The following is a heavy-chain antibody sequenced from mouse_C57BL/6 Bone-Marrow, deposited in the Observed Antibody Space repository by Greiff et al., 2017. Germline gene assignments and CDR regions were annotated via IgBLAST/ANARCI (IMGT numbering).Heavy chain of an antibody. CDR1: GYTFTSYW. J-gene: IGHJ1*03. CDR3: ARSGDYDEGYWYFDV. Sequence: QVQLQQPGAELVRPGSSVKLSCKASGYTFTSYWMDWVKQRPGQGLEWIGNIYPSDSETHYNQKFKDKATLTVDKSSSTAYMRLSSLTSEDSAVYYCARSGDYDEGYWYFDVWGTGTTVTVAS. V-gene: IGHV1-61*01. CDR2: IYPSDSET. D-gene: IGHD2-4*01.